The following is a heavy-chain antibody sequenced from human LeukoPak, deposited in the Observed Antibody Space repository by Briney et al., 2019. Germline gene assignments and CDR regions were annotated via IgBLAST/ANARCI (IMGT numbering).Heavy chain of an antibody. CDR2: IYSSCST. Sequence: GGYLRLSCAASGFTVSSNYMCWVRQAPRKGLEWVSVIYSSCSTHYADSVKGRFTISRDNSRNKLYLQMNSLRAEDTAVYYCARDSHGDYGHYYYYMDICGKGTTVTMSS. V-gene: IGHV3-66*01. CDR3: ARDSHGDYGHYYYYMDI. J-gene: IGHJ6*03. D-gene: IGHD4-17*01. CDR1: GFTVSSNY.